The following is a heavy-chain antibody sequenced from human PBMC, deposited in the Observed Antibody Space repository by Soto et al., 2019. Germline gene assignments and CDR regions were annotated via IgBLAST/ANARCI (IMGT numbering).Heavy chain of an antibody. CDR2: ISHRGSA. CDR1: GGSVRRDDYC. V-gene: IGHV4-30-4*01. J-gene: IGHJ4*02. D-gene: IGHD3-9*01. CDR3: SRGHYDLLTGHYVRYYDY. Sequence: QVQMQESGPRLVKPSQTLSLRCSVSGGSVRRDDYCWSWIRQPPGKSLQWIGFISHRGSAHYNPALKSRLAMSIDTSNNHVALSLRSVTAAYTATYYCSRGHYDLLTGHYVRYYDYCGRGTLVTGSS.